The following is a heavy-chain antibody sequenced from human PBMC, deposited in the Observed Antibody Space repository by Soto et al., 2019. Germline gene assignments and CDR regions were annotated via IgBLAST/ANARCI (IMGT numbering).Heavy chain of an antibody. J-gene: IGHJ3*02. CDR2: INPGGGRT. V-gene: IGHV1-46*01. CDR1: GYIFSSHC. D-gene: IGHD3-10*01. CDR3: AYDGGASGNDAFDI. Sequence: ASVQVSCKASGYIFSSHCIYWARQAPGQGLQWMGIINPGGGRTAYAQKFQGRVTLTRDMSTSTVYMELTSLTYDDTAVYYCAYDGGASGNDAFDIWG.